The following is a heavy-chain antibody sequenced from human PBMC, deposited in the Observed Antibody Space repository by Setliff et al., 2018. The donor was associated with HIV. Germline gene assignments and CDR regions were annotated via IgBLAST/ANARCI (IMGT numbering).Heavy chain of an antibody. CDR1: GDSINSGTYY. D-gene: IGHD3-10*01. CDR2: IHISGVS. Sequence: PSETLSLTCTVSGDSINSGTYYWSWIRQPAGKGLEYIGRIHISGVSNYNPSLASRLTISVDTSKNQISLKLSSVTAADTAVYYCARDNPYYYGSGSHRYYAMDVWGQGTTVTVSS. J-gene: IGHJ6*02. V-gene: IGHV4-61*02. CDR3: ARDNPYYYGSGSHRYYAMDV.